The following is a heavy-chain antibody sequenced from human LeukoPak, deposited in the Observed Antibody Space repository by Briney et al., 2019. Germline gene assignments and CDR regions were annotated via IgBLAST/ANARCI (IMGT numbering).Heavy chain of an antibody. CDR1: GFTFSSYS. V-gene: IGHV3-48*01. CDR3: AREGYHNSRGSQSWYTAA. CDR2: ISSSSSTI. J-gene: IGHJ5*02. D-gene: IGHD2/OR15-2a*01. Sequence: GGSLRLSCAASGFTFSSYSMNWVRQAPGKGLEWVSYISSSSSTIYYADSVKGRFTISRDNAKNSLYLQMNSLRPEDTAVYYCAREGYHNSRGSQSWYTAAWGQGTLVIVFS.